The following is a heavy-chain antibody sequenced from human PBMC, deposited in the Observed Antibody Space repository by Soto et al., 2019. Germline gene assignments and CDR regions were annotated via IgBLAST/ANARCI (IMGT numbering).Heavy chain of an antibody. Sequence: QVQLQQWGAGLLKPSETLSLTCAVYGGSFSGYYWSWIRQPPGKGLEWIGEINHSGSTNYNPSLRSRGTISVDTSKNQVSLKLSSVTAADTAVYYGARGEAMVATFYFDYWGQGTLVTVSS. D-gene: IGHD5-12*01. CDR1: GGSFSGYY. CDR2: INHSGST. V-gene: IGHV4-34*01. J-gene: IGHJ4*02. CDR3: ARGEAMVATFYFDY.